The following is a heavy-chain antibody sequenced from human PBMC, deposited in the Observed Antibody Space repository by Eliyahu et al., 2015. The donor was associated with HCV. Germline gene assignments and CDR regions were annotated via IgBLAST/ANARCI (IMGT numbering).Heavy chain of an antibody. Sequence: QVQLVQSGGEVKKPGASVRVSCKTSGYTFTAYGXSWVRQAPGQGPEWLGWISPHNGHTNYAQKFQDRVTMTTDTSTSTAYLDLRNLGSDDSAMYYCVRGVAVDHSYYFDFWGQGTPGHRLL. D-gene: IGHD6-19*01. CDR1: GYTFTAYG. CDR2: ISPHNGHT. V-gene: IGHV1-18*01. J-gene: IGHJ4*02. CDR3: VRGVAVDHSYYFDF.